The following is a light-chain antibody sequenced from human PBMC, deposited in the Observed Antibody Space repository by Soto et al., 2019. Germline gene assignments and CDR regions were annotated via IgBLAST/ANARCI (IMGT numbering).Light chain of an antibody. CDR1: QSIITRY. CDR2: GAA. J-gene: IGKJ5*01. CDR3: QQYGTSHT. Sequence: EIVLTQSPGTLSSVQGERPTLTSRDSQSIITRYLDWYHQKPGKAPRLVIYGAASRATGIPVRFSGGVSETDFTLTISRLEPDDVSVYPYQQYGTSHTFGQGTRLEIK. V-gene: IGKV3-20*01.